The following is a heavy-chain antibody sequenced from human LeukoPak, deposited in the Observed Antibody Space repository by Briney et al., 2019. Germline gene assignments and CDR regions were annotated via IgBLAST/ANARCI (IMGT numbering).Heavy chain of an antibody. D-gene: IGHD3-10*01. Sequence: PSETLSLTCTVPGGSISSYYWSWIRQPAGKGLEWIGRIYTSGSTNYNPSLKSRVTMSVDTSKNQFSLKLSSVTAADTAVYYCARDLYYYGSGGSYFDYWGQGTLVTVSS. V-gene: IGHV4-4*07. CDR2: IYTSGST. CDR3: ARDLYYYGSGGSYFDY. CDR1: GGSISSYY. J-gene: IGHJ4*02.